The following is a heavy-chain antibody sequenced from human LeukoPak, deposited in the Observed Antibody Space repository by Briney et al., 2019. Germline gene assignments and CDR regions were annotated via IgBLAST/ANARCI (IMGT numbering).Heavy chain of an antibody. CDR1: GGSFSGYY. J-gene: IGHJ6*03. D-gene: IGHD3-10*01. CDR2: INHSGST. CDR3: ARRMVRGVISYMDV. Sequence: SETLSLTCAVYGGSFSGYYWSWIRQPPGKGLEWIGEINHSGSTNYNPSLKSRVTISVDTSKNQFSLKLSSVTAADTAVYYCARRMVRGVISYMDVWGKGTTATVSS. V-gene: IGHV4-34*01.